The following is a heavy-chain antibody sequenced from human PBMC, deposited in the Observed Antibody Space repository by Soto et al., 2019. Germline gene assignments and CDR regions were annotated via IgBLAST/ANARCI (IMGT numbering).Heavy chain of an antibody. V-gene: IGHV4-31*03. D-gene: IGHD2-15*01. Sequence: QVQLQESGPGLVKPSQTLSLTCTVSGGSISSGGYYWSWIRQHPGKGLEWIGYIYYSGSTYYNPSLKSRVTRSVDTSKKQCSLKLSSVTAADTAVYYCARETGGGGSSSCDYWGQGTLVTVSS. CDR1: GGSISSGGYY. CDR3: ARETGGGGSSSCDY. J-gene: IGHJ4*02. CDR2: IYYSGST.